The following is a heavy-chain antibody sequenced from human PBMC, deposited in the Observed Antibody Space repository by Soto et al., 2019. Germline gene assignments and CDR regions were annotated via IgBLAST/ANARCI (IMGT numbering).Heavy chain of an antibody. CDR3: ARTHSSSFAGGMDV. Sequence: SETLSLTCTVSGGSISSYYWSWIRQPPGKGLEWIGYIYYSGSTNYNPSLKSRVTISVDTSKNQFSLKLSSVTAADTAVYYCARTHSSSFAGGMDVWGQGTTVTVS. CDR2: IYYSGST. D-gene: IGHD6-6*01. V-gene: IGHV4-59*01. CDR1: GGSISSYY. J-gene: IGHJ6*02.